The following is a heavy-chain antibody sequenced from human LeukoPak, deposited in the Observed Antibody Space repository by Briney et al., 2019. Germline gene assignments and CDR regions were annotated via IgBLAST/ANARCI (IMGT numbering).Heavy chain of an antibody. CDR3: ARHGVPHYYYYMDV. D-gene: IGHD3-10*01. CDR1: GYIFTTYA. V-gene: IGHV7-4-1*02. J-gene: IGHJ6*03. CDR2: INTKTGNP. Sequence: ASVKVSCKASGYIFTTYAMSWVRQAPGQGLEWMGWINTKTGNPTYAQGFTGRFVFSLDTSVSTAYVQISSLKAEDTAVYYCARHGVPHYYYYMDVWGKGTTVTVSS.